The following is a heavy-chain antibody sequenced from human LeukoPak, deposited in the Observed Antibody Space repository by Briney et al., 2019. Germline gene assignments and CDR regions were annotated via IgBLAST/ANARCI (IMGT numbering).Heavy chain of an antibody. J-gene: IGHJ4*02. Sequence: GALRLSCAASGFTFSSYGMHWVRQAPGKGLEWVAVISYDGSNKYYADSVKGRFTISRHNSKNTLYLQMNSLRAEDKAVYYCAKDPKRVWGLGTEADYWGQGNLGTVSS. D-gene: IGHD3-16*01. CDR1: GFTFSSYG. CDR2: ISYDGSNK. V-gene: IGHV3-30*18. CDR3: AKDPKRVWGLGTEADY.